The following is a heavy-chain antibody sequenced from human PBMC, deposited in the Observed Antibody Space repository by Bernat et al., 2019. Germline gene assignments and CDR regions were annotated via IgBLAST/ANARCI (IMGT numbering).Heavy chain of an antibody. CDR2: IKSKTDGGTT. J-gene: IGHJ3*02. Sequence: EVQLVESGGGLVKPGGSLRLSCAASGFTFSNAWMSWVRQAPGKGLEWVGRIKSKTDGGTTDYAAPVKGRFTISRDDSKNMMYLQMNSLKTEDTAVYYCIDLGPVDGFDIWGLGTMVTVSS. D-gene: IGHD1-26*01. CDR3: IDLGPVDGFDI. V-gene: IGHV3-15*01. CDR1: GFTFSNAW.